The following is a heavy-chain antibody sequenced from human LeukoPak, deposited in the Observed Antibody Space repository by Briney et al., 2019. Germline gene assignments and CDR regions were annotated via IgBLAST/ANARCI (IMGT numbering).Heavy chain of an antibody. CDR3: ARGENLEWLLSIDY. V-gene: IGHV1-2*06. Sequence: ASVKVSCKASGYTFTGYYMHWVRQAPGQGLEWMGRINPNSGGTNYAQKFQGRVTMTRDTSISTAYMELSRLRSDDTAVYYCARGENLEWLLSIDYWGLGTLVTVSS. CDR1: GYTFTGYY. J-gene: IGHJ4*02. CDR2: INPNSGGT. D-gene: IGHD3-3*01.